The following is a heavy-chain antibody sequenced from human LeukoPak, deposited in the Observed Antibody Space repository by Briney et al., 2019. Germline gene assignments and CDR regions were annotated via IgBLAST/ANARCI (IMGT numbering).Heavy chain of an antibody. CDR3: ARSRGYSYGYGFDY. V-gene: IGHV3-53*04. CDR1: GFTVSSNY. D-gene: IGHD5-18*01. J-gene: IGHJ4*02. CDR2: IYSGGST. Sequence: PGGSLRLSRAASGFTVSSNYMSWVRQAPGKGLEWVSVIYSGGSTYYADSMKGRFTISRHNSKNTLYLQMNSPRAEDTAVYYCARSRGYSYGYGFDYWGQGTLVTVSS.